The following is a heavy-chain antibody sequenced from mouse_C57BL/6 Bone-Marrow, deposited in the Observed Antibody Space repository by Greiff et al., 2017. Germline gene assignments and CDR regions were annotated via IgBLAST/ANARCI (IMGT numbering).Heavy chain of an antibody. CDR2: IRNKANNHAT. V-gene: IGHV6-6*01. CDR1: GFTFSDAW. CDR3: THYGSSYEAMDY. D-gene: IGHD1-1*01. Sequence: EVMLVESGGGLVQPGGSMKLSCAASGFTFSDAWMDWVRQSPEKGLEWVAEIRNKANNHATYYAESVKGRFTISSDDSKSSVYLQMNSLRAEDTGIYYCTHYGSSYEAMDYWGQGTSVTVSS. J-gene: IGHJ4*01.